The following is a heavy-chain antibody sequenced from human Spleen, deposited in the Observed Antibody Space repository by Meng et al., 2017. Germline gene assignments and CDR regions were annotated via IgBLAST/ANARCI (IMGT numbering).Heavy chain of an antibody. CDR2: IKQDGSEK. CDR3: ASLHCPSPSCYLNYYFDY. CDR1: GFTFSSCW. J-gene: IGHJ4*02. Sequence: GGSLRLSCAASGFTFSSCWMSWVRQAPGKGLEWVANIKQDGSEKYYVDSVKGRFTISRDNAKNSLYLQMNSLRAEDTAVYYCASLHCPSPSCYLNYYFDYWGQGTLVTVSS. V-gene: IGHV3-7*01. D-gene: IGHD2-2*01.